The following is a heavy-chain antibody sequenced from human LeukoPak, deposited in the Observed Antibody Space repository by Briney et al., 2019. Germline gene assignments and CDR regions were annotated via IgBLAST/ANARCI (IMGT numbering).Heavy chain of an antibody. V-gene: IGHV3-33*06. D-gene: IGHD4-17*01. J-gene: IGHJ4*02. CDR3: AKQISRGEYVRSFDY. CDR2: MWYDGSNK. CDR1: GFTFSSYG. Sequence: GGSLRLSCAASGFTFSSYGMHWVRQAPGKGLEWVAVMWYDGSNKYYAASVKGRFTISRDNSKNTLYLQMNSLRAEDTAVYYCAKQISRGEYVRSFDYWGQGTLVTVSS.